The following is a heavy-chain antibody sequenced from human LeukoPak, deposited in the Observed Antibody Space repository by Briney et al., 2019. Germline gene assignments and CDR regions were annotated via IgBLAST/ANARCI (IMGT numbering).Heavy chain of an antibody. J-gene: IGHJ4*02. V-gene: IGHV1-46*02. CDR3: ARDAMTSVTTSPYYFDY. D-gene: IGHD4-17*01. Sequence: ASVKVSCKASGYTFNSYYMHWVRQAPGQGLEWMGIITPSGDFTSYAQKFQGRVTMTKDTSTSTVYMELSSLRSGDTAVFSCARDAMTSVTTSPYYFDYWGQGTLVTVSS. CDR2: ITPSGDFT. CDR1: GYTFNSYY.